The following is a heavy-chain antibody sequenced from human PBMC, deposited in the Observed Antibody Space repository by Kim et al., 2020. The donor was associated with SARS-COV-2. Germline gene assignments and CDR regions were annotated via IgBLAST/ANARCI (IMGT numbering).Heavy chain of an antibody. J-gene: IGHJ4*02. CDR2: IYYSGST. V-gene: IGHV4-39*07. Sequence: SETLSLTCTVSGGSISSSSYYWGWIRQPPGKGLEWIGSIYYSGSTYYNPSLKSRVTISVDTSKNQFSLKLSSVTAADTAVYYCARGSLDYGDYWNPAFDYWGQGTLVTVSS. CDR3: ARGSLDYGDYWNPAFDY. D-gene: IGHD4-17*01. CDR1: GGSISSSSYY.